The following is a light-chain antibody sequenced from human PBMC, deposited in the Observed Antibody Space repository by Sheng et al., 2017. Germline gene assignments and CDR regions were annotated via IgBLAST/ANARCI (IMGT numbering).Light chain of an antibody. J-gene: IGKJ3*01. V-gene: IGKV3-15*01. CDR2: GAS. CDR3: LQYNNWPVT. Sequence: EIVLTQSPGTLSLSPGERATLSCRASQSVGGRYVAWYQQKPGQAPRLLIYGASTRATGVPARLSGSGSGTEFTLTISSLQSEDFGVYYCLQYNNWPVTFGPGTKVDIK. CDR1: QSVGGRY.